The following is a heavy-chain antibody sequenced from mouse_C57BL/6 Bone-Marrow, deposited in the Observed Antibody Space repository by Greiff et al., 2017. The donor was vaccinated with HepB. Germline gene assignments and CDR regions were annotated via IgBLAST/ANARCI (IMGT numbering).Heavy chain of an antibody. CDR2: IYPRSGNT. D-gene: IGHD2-4*01. J-gene: IGHJ2*01. Sequence: VQLQESGAELARPGASVKLSCKASGYTFTSYGISWVKQRTGQGLEWIGEIYPRSGNTYYNEKFKGKATLTADKSSSTAYMELRSLTSEDSAVYFCARWVYDYVLDYWGQGTTLTVSS. V-gene: IGHV1-81*01. CDR1: GYTFTSYG. CDR3: ARWVYDYVLDY.